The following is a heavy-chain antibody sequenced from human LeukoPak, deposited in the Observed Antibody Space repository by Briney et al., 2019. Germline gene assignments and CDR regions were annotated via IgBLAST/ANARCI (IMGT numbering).Heavy chain of an antibody. D-gene: IGHD3-22*01. J-gene: IGHJ4*02. CDR3: ASTYYYGSSGDRFDY. Sequence: SENLSLTCTVSGGSISSYYWSWIRQPPGKGLEWIGYIYYSGSTNYNPSLKSRVTISLDTSKNQFSLQLTSVTAADTAVYYCASTYYYGSSGDRFDYWGQGTLVTVSS. V-gene: IGHV4-59*01. CDR1: GGSISSYY. CDR2: IYYSGST.